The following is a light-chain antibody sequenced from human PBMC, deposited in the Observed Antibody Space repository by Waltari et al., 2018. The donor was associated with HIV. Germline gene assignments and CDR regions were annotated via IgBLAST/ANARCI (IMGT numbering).Light chain of an antibody. J-gene: IGLJ2*01. Sequence: QVVLTQSLSASASLGASNKLTCSLSSGHSTYTIVWHQQPPEKGPRFLMRLNYECSHTKGDGIPARCSGSSSWAERYLTISTLQSEDEAEYFCQTWATAIHVVVGGGTKLSVL. CDR3: QTWATAIHVV. V-gene: IGLV4-69*01. CDR2: LNYECSH. CDR1: SGHSTYT.